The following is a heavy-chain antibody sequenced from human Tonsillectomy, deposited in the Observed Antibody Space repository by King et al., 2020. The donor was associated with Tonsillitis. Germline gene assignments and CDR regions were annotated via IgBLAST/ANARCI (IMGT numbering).Heavy chain of an antibody. V-gene: IGHV3-74*01. CDR1: GFTFSSYW. Sequence: VQLVESGGGLVQPGGSLRLSCAASGFTFSSYWMHWVRQAPGKGLVWVSRINSDGSSTSYADSVKGRFTISRDNAKNTLYLQMNRQRDEDTAVYYCASDGAAYYYDSSGHYPELDIWGHGTMVTVSS. CDR2: INSDGSST. D-gene: IGHD3-22*01. CDR3: ASDGAAYYYDSSGHYPELDI. J-gene: IGHJ3*02.